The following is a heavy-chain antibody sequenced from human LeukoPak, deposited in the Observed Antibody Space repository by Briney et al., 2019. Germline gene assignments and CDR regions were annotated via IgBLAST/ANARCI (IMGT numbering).Heavy chain of an antibody. CDR1: GGTFSSYA. J-gene: IGHJ5*02. CDR3: ARDHTGITIFGGSWFDP. Sequence: SVKVSCKASGGTFSSYAISWVRQAPGQGLEWMGRIIPIFGIANYAQKFQDRVTITADKSTSTAYMELSSLRSEDTAVYYCARDHTGITIFGGSWFDPWGQGTLVTVSS. D-gene: IGHD3-3*01. CDR2: IIPIFGIA. V-gene: IGHV1-69*04.